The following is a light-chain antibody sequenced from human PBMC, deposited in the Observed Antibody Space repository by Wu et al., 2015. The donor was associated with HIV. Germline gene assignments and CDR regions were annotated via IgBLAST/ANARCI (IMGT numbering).Light chain of an antibody. CDR1: QSISNN. CDR3: QQYHNWPPSWT. CDR2: GAS. V-gene: IGKV3-15*01. J-gene: IGKJ1*01. Sequence: EIVMTQSPATLSVSPGERATLSCRASQSISNNLAWYQQKPGQAPRLLIYGASPRATGIPARFSGTGSGTEFTLTISSMQSEDFAVYYCQQYHNWPPSWTFGQGTKVEIK.